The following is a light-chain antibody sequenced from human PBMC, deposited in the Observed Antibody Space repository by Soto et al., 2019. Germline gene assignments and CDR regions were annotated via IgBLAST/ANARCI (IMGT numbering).Light chain of an antibody. CDR2: WAS. CDR3: QQYYSPPMYT. V-gene: IGKV4-1*01. Sequence: DIVMTQSPDSLAVSLGERATITCTSSQSGLYSSNNKNSLAWYQQKPGQPPKLLIYWASTRESGVPDRFSGSGSGTEFALTFSSLQAEEVAVYYCQQYYSPPMYTLGQGTKLEIK. CDR1: QSGLYSSNNKNS. J-gene: IGKJ2*01.